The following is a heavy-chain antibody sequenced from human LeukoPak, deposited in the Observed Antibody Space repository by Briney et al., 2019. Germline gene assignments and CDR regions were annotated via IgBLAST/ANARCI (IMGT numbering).Heavy chain of an antibody. V-gene: IGHV3-48*03. J-gene: IGHJ4*02. Sequence: GGSLSLSCAASGFTVSSYEMNWVRQAPGKGLEWVSYISSSGSTTYYTDSVKGRFTISRDNAKNALYLQMNSLRAEDTAVYYCGCLGATPDWGPGTLVTVSS. CDR2: ISSSGSTT. CDR3: GCLGATPD. CDR1: GFTVSSYE. D-gene: IGHD1-26*01.